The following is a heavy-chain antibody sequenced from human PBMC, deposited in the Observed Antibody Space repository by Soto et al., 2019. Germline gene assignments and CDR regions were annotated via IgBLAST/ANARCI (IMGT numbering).Heavy chain of an antibody. Sequence: EVQLVESGGGLVQPGRSLRLSCAASGFTFDDYAMHWVRQAPGKGLEWVSGISWNSGSIGYADSVKGRFTISRDNAKNSLYLQMNSLRAEDTALYYCAKARSSSPGIDYWGQVTLVTVSA. CDR1: GFTFDDYA. V-gene: IGHV3-9*01. D-gene: IGHD6-6*01. CDR3: AKARSSSPGIDY. CDR2: ISWNSGSI. J-gene: IGHJ4*02.